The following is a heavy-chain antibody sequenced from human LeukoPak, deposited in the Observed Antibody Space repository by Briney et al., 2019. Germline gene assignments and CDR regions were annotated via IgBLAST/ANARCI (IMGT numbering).Heavy chain of an antibody. CDR2: INPSGGST. Sequence: ASVKVSCKASGYTFTSYYMHWVRQAPGQGLERMGIINPSGGSTSYAQKFQGRVTMTRDTSASTVYMELSSLRSEDTAVYYCASHSSSWLRGYYYYYMDVWGKGTTVTVSS. V-gene: IGHV1-46*01. CDR3: ASHSSSWLRGYYYYYMDV. CDR1: GYTFTSYY. J-gene: IGHJ6*03. D-gene: IGHD6-13*01.